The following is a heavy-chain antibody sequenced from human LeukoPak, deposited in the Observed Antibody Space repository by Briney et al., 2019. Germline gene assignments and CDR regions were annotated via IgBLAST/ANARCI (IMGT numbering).Heavy chain of an antibody. V-gene: IGHV4-59*01. D-gene: IGHD3-9*01. CDR1: GGSISSYY. J-gene: IGHJ4*02. CDR2: IYYSGST. Sequence: SETLSLTCTVSGGSISSYYWSWIRQPPGKGPAWIGYIYYSGSTNYNPSLKSRVTISVDTSKNQFSLKLSSVTAADTAVYYCARGDYDILTGYYPPDYWGQGTLVTVSS. CDR3: ARGDYDILTGYYPPDY.